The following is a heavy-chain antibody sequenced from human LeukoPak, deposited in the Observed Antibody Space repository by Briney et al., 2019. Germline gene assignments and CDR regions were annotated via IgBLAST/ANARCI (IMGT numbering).Heavy chain of an antibody. V-gene: IGHV3-30*09. CDR1: XFTFSXYA. Sequence: LRLSXAAXXFTFSXYAMHWVRQAPGKGLEGVAVISYDGSNKYYADSVKGRFAISRDNSKNTLYLQMNSLRAEDTAVYYCARTKYSSSWYLCDYWGQGTLVTVSS. D-gene: IGHD6-13*01. J-gene: IGHJ4*02. CDR3: ARTKYSSSWYLCDY. CDR2: ISYDGSNK.